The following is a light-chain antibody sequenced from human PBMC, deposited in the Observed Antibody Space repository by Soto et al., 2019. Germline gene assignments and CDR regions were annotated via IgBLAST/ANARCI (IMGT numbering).Light chain of an antibody. Sequence: IQMTQSPSSLSASVGDRVTITCRASQSISTYLNWYQQRPGKAPNLLIYAASSLQSGVPSTFSGSGSGTEFTLTISSLQPDDFATYYCQQYNILSTFGQGTKVDIK. CDR3: QQYNILST. V-gene: IGKV1-39*01. CDR1: QSISTY. J-gene: IGKJ1*01. CDR2: AAS.